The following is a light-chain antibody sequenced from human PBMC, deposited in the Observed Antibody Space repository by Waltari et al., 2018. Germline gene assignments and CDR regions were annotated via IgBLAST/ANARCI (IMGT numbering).Light chain of an antibody. CDR1: TSNIGNNY. V-gene: IGLV1-51*02. J-gene: IGLJ2*01. CDR2: ESE. Sequence: QSVLTQPPSVSAAPGQKVIISCSGSTSNIGNNYVSWYQPFPGAAPKVFIYESEKRPSGIPDRFSGSKSGTSASLGITGLQTGDEAAYYCGTWDNNLNALVFGGGTKLTVL. CDR3: GTWDNNLNALV.